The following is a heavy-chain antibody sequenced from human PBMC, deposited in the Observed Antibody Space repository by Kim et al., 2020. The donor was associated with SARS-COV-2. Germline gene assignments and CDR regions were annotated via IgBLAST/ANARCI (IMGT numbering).Heavy chain of an antibody. V-gene: IGHV4-61*02. CDR2: IYTSGST. CDR3: ARELAPLDYFDY. D-gene: IGHD3-3*02. Sequence: SETLSLTCTVSGGSISSGSYYWSWIRQPAGKGLEWIGRIYTSGSTNYNPSLKSRVTISVDTSKNQFSLKLSFVTAADTAVYYCARELAPLDYFDYWGQGTLVTVSS. J-gene: IGHJ4*02. CDR1: GGSISSGSYY.